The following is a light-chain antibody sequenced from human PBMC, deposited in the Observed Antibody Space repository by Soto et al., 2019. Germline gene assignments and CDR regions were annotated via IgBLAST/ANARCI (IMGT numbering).Light chain of an antibody. CDR3: QQYLSSRT. Sequence: EIMLTQSPVTLSLYPGERATLSCRASQSVSSSLAWYQQKPGQAPRLLIYGASSRATGIPSRFSGSGSGTDFTLTISRLEPEDFAVYFCQQYLSSRTFGQGTKVDVK. CDR2: GAS. J-gene: IGKJ1*01. CDR1: QSVSSS. V-gene: IGKV3-20*01.